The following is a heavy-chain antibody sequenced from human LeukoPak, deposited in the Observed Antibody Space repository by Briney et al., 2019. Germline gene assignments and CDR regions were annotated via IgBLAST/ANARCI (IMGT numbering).Heavy chain of an antibody. J-gene: IGHJ4*02. V-gene: IGHV4-59*01. Sequence: SETLSLTCTVSGGPISSYYWSWIRQPPGNGLEWIGYIYYSGSTNYNPSLKSRVAISVDTSKNQFSLKLSSVTAADTAVYYCARGEYYYDSSGFYHPKPFDYWGQGTLVTVSS. CDR3: ARGEYYYDSSGFYHPKPFDY. D-gene: IGHD3-22*01. CDR2: IYYSGST. CDR1: GGPISSYY.